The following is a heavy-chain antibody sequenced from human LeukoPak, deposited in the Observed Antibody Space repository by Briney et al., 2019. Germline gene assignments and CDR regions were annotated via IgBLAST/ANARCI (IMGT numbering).Heavy chain of an antibody. D-gene: IGHD3-22*01. J-gene: IGHJ4*02. Sequence: ASVKVSCKASGYTFTGYYMHWVRRAPGQGLEWMGWINPNSGGTNYAQKFQGRVTMTRDTSISTAYMELSRLRSDDTAVYYCARDFFDRDSSGSGIAYWGQGTLVTVSS. V-gene: IGHV1-2*02. CDR2: INPNSGGT. CDR1: GYTFTGYY. CDR3: ARDFFDRDSSGSGIAY.